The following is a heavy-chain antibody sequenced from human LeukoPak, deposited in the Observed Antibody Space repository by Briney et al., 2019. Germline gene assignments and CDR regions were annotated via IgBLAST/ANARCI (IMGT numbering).Heavy chain of an antibody. D-gene: IGHD3-22*01. CDR3: ARSRDSKLDY. CDR2: IYYRGST. V-gene: IGHV4-39*01. CDR1: GGSISSSSYY. Sequence: SETLSLTCTVSGGSISSSSYYWGWIRQPPGKGLEWIGNIYYRGSTYYKPSLKSRLTISADTSKNQFSLKLSSVTAADTAVYYCARSRDSKLDYWGQGTLVTVSS. J-gene: IGHJ4*02.